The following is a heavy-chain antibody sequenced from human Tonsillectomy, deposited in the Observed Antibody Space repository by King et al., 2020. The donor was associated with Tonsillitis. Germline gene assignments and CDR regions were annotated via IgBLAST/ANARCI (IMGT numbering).Heavy chain of an antibody. V-gene: IGHV1-69*12. Sequence: IQLVQSGAEVKKPGSSVKVSCKASGGTFSSYAISWVRQAPGQGLEWMGGIIPIFGTANYAQKFQGRVTITADESTSTAYMELSSLRYEDTAVYYCAISLDAGVVVGPRAAFDIWGQGTMVTVSS. CDR1: GGTFSSYA. J-gene: IGHJ3*02. D-gene: IGHD2-15*01. CDR2: IIPIFGTA. CDR3: AISLDAGVVVGPRAAFDI.